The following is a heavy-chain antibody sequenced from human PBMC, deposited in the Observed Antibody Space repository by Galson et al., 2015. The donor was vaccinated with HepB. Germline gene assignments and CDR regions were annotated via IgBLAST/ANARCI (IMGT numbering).Heavy chain of an antibody. Sequence: LRLSCAASGFTFSSYAMSWVRQAPGKGLEWVSAISGSGGSTYYADSVKGRFTISRDNSKNTLYLQMNSLRAEDTAVYYCARDCSSTSCYGTSGMDVWGQGTTVTVSS. CDR1: GFTFSSYA. D-gene: IGHD2-2*01. CDR2: ISGSGGST. J-gene: IGHJ6*02. V-gene: IGHV3-23*01. CDR3: ARDCSSTSCYGTSGMDV.